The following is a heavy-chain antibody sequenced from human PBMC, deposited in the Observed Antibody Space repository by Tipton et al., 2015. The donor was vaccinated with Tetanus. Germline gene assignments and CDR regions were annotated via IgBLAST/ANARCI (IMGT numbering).Heavy chain of an antibody. Sequence: TLSLTCNVSGGSINTGDYYWSWIRQSPGKGLEWIGYIYFTGTTYYNPSLESRLTISIDTSKNQFSLELTSVTAADTAVYYCARDSYYSSRWSFADYWGQGTLVTVSS. D-gene: IGHD3-22*01. V-gene: IGHV4-30-4*01. CDR2: IYFTGTT. CDR3: ARDSYYSSRWSFADY. CDR1: GGSINTGDYY. J-gene: IGHJ4*02.